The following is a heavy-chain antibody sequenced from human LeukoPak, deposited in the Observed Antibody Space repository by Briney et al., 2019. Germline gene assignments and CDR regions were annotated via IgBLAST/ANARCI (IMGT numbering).Heavy chain of an antibody. V-gene: IGHV4-34*01. CDR1: GGSFSGYY. CDR3: ASIRRGSYST. CDR2: INHSGST. J-gene: IGHJ4*02. D-gene: IGHD1-26*01. Sequence: SETLSLTCAVYGGSFSGYYWSWIRQPPGKGLEWIGEINHSGSTNYNPSLKSRVTISVDTSKNQFSLKLSSVTAADTAVYYCASIRRGSYSTWGQGTLVTVSS.